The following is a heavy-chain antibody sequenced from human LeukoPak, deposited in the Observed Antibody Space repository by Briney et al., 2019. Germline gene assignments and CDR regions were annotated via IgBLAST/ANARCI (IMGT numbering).Heavy chain of an antibody. V-gene: IGHV7-4-1*02. CDR2: INTNTGNP. Sequence: ASVKVSCKASGYTFTSYAMNWVRQAPGQGLEWMGWINTNTGNPTYAQGFTGRFVFSLDTSVSTAYLQISSLKAEDTAVYYCARGSLARGVNYYYGMDVWGQGTTVTVSS. D-gene: IGHD3-10*01. CDR1: GYTFTSYA. J-gene: IGHJ6*02. CDR3: ARGSLARGVNYYYGMDV.